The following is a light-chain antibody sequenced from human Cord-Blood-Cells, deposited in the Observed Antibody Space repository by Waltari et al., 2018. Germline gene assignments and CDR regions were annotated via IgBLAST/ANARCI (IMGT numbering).Light chain of an antibody. CDR1: SSTIGSNT. Sequence: QSVLTQPPSASGTPGQRVTISCSGSSSTIGSNTVNWYQQPPGTAPKLLIYSNNQRPSGVPDRFSGSKSGTSASLAISGLQSEDEADYYCAAWDDSLNGRVFGGGTKLTVL. CDR2: SNN. CDR3: AAWDDSLNGRV. J-gene: IGLJ3*02. V-gene: IGLV1-44*01.